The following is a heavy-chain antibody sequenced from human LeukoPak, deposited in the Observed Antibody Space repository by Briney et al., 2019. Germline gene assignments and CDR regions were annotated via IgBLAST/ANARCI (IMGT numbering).Heavy chain of an antibody. Sequence: SETLSLTCTVSGGSISSYSWSWIRQPPGKGLEWIGYIYYSGSTYYSPSLKSRVTISVDTSKNQFSLKLNSVTAADTAVYYCARARSGSYLDWFDPWGQGTLVTVSS. CDR3: ARARSGSYLDWFDP. CDR1: GGSISSYS. J-gene: IGHJ5*02. D-gene: IGHD3-10*01. V-gene: IGHV4-59*01. CDR2: IYYSGST.